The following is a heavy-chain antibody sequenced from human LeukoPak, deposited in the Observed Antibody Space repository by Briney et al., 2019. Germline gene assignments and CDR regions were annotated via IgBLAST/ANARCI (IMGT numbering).Heavy chain of an antibody. CDR2: INLTGGRT. V-gene: IGHV1-46*01. J-gene: IGHJ4*02. CDR3: ARGVASTTQIDY. Sequence: ASVEVSCKASGYTFTSSYMQWVRQAPGQGLEWMGVINLTGGRTDYAQKFQGRVTMTSDTSTSTVYMQLSSLRSEDTAAYYCARGVASTTQIDYWGQGTLVTVSS. CDR1: GYTFTSSY. D-gene: IGHD2-15*01.